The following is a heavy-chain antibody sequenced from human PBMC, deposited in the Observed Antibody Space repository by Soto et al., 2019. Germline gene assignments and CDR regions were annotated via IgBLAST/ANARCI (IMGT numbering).Heavy chain of an antibody. J-gene: IGHJ4*02. CDR3: ARSGSGTEYYFVY. CDR2: IWYDGSNK. D-gene: IGHD3-10*01. V-gene: IGHV3-33*01. CDR1: GFTFSSYG. Sequence: QVQLVESGGGVVQPGRSLRLSCAASGFTFSSYGMHWVRQAPGKGLEWVAVIWYDGSNKYYADSVKGRFTISRDNSKNTMYLQMNSLRAEDTAVYYCARSGSGTEYYFVYWGQGTLVTVSS.